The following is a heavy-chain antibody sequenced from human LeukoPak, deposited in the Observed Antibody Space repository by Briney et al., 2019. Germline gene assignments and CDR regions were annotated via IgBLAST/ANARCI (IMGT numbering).Heavy chain of an antibody. V-gene: IGHV3-23*01. Sequence: GGSLRLSCAASGFNFYIYAMSWVRQAPGKGLEWVSSISGSGDNTYYADSVKGRYTISRDNSKNTLYLQMNTLRAEDTAVYYCVKDWSDEAKCGADCLEYWGQGTLVAVSS. J-gene: IGHJ4*02. CDR1: GFNFYIYA. CDR2: ISGSGDNT. CDR3: VKDWSDEAKCGADCLEY. D-gene: IGHD2-21*02.